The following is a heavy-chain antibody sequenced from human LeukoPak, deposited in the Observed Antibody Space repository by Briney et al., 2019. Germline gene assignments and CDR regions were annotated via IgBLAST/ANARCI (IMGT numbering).Heavy chain of an antibody. Sequence: GGSRRLSCTTSGFTFATYSMSWVRQAPGQGLEWVASIFGSASKIYHADSVKGRFTVSRDNSKNTLYLQMNGLRVEDTALYYCVKDRVPDSGWSFDVWGRGTMVTVS. D-gene: IGHD6-19*01. CDR1: GFTFATYS. J-gene: IGHJ3*01. V-gene: IGHV3-23*01. CDR2: IFGSASKI. CDR3: VKDRVPDSGWSFDV.